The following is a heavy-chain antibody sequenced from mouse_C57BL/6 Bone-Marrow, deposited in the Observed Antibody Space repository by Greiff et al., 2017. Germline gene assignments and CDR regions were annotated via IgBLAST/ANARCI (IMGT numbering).Heavy chain of an antibody. V-gene: IGHV1-78*01. CDR2: IYPRDGST. CDR1: GYTFTDHT. J-gene: IGHJ3*01. CDR3: AINYYCSRAWFAY. D-gene: IGHD1-1*01. Sequence: QVQLQQSDAELVKPGASVKISCTVSGYTFTDHTIHWMKQRPEQGLEWIGYIYPRDGSTKYNEKFKGKAPLTADKSSSTAYMQLNSLTSEDSAVYFCAINYYCSRAWFAYWGQGTLVTVSA.